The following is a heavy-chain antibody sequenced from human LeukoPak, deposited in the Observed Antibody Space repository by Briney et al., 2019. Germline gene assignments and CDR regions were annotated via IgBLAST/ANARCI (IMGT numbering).Heavy chain of an antibody. CDR1: GGTFSSYA. CDR3: ARLGPYYDSSGYGEYNWFDP. CDR2: IIPIFGTA. V-gene: IGHV1-69*15. D-gene: IGHD3-22*01. Sequence: SVKVSCKASGGTFSSYAISWVRQAPGQGLEWMGRIIPIFGTANYAQKFQGRVTITADESTSTAYMELSSLRSEDTAVYYCARLGPYYDSSGYGEYNWFDPWGQGTLVTVSS. J-gene: IGHJ5*02.